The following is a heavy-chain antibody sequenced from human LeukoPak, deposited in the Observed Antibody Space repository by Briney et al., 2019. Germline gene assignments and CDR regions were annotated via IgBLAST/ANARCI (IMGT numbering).Heavy chain of an antibody. V-gene: IGHV3-21*01. CDR1: GFTFSNYW. Sequence: GGSLRLSCAASGFTFSNYWMHWVRQAPGKGLEWVSSISSSSTYIYYGDSVKGRFTISRDNAKNSSYLQMSSLRAEDTAVYYCARVSTTGYDYHMDVWGKGTAVTISS. CDR2: ISSSSTYI. J-gene: IGHJ6*03. CDR3: ARVSTTGYDYHMDV. D-gene: IGHD2-8*02.